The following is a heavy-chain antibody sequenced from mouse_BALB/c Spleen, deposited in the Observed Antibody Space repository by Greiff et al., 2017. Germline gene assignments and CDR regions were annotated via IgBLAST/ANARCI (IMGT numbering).Heavy chain of an antibody. J-gene: IGHJ3*01. V-gene: IGHV5-6-5*01. Sequence: EVHLVESGGGLVKPGGSLKLSCAASGFTFSSYAMSWVRQTPEKRLEWVASISSGGSTYYPDSVKGRFTISRDNARNILYLQMSSLRSEDTAMYYCARVGPDGYYGGAAWFAYWGQGTLVTVSA. D-gene: IGHD2-3*01. CDR2: ISSGGST. CDR3: ARVGPDGYYGGAAWFAY. CDR1: GFTFSSYA.